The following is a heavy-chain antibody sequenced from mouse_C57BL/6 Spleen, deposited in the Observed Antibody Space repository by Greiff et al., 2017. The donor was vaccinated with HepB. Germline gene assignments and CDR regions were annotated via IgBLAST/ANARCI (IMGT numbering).Heavy chain of an antibody. CDR3: ARWKGYGNYEDYFDY. CDR2: IDPSDSYT. V-gene: IGHV1-50*01. J-gene: IGHJ2*01. CDR1: GYTFTSYW. Sequence: VKLQQPGAELVKPGASVKLSCKASGYTFTSYWMQWVKQRPGQGLEWIGEIDPSDSYTNYNQKFKGKATLTVDTSSSTAYMQLSSLTSEDSAVYYCARWKGYGNYEDYFDYWGQGTTLTVSS. D-gene: IGHD2-1*01.